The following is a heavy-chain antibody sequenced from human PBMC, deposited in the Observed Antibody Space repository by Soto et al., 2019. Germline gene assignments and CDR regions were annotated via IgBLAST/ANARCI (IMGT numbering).Heavy chain of an antibody. CDR3: ARGVYYFDY. CDR2: IIPILGIA. V-gene: IGHV1-69*02. J-gene: IGHJ4*02. Sequence: QVQLVQSGAEVKKPGSSVKVSCKASGGTFSSYTISWVRQAPGQGLEWMGRIIPILGIANYAQKFQGRVTITADKSTTTSYMELSSLRSEDTAVYYCARGVYYFDYWGQGTLFTVSS. D-gene: IGHD2-8*01. CDR1: GGTFSSYT.